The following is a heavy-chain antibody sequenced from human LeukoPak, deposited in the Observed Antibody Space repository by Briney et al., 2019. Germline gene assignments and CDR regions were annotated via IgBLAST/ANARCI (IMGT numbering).Heavy chain of an antibody. CDR3: ARRYYYDSSGYQTYAFDI. J-gene: IGHJ3*02. Sequence: SETLSLTCTVSGYSVSSGYYWGWIRQPPGKGLEWIGSMYHSGDTYYNPSLKSRVTISVDTSKNQLSLKLSSVTAADTAVYYCARRYYYDSSGYQTYAFDIWGQGTMVTVSS. CDR1: GYSVSSGYY. D-gene: IGHD3-22*01. CDR2: MYHSGDT. V-gene: IGHV4-38-2*02.